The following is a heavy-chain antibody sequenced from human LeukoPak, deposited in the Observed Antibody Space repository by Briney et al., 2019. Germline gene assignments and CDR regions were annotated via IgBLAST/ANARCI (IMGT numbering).Heavy chain of an antibody. Sequence: GASVKVSCKASGYTFTSYGISWVRQAPGQGLEWMGIINPSGGSTSYAQKFQRRVTMTRDTSTSTVYMELSSLRSEDTAVYYCARDRSPSVLRFLEWLSLMDVWGKGTTVTVSS. CDR2: INPSGGST. V-gene: IGHV1-46*01. CDR1: GYTFTSYG. D-gene: IGHD3-3*01. J-gene: IGHJ6*03. CDR3: ARDRSPSVLRFLEWLSLMDV.